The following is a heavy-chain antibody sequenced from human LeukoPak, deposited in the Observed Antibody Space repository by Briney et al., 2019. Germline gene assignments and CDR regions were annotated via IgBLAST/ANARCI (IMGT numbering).Heavy chain of an antibody. D-gene: IGHD4-11*01. Sequence: GGSLTLARAASEFTLHRHAVHWLRQATVKGLEYASAINSNGGSTYYANSEKGRLNITRDNSKDTLYLQVGSLRAEDVAVYYCAKTYDYSNPEGYYYYGMDVWGQGTTVTVSS. CDR3: AKTYDYSNPEGYYYYGMDV. J-gene: IGHJ6*01. V-gene: IGHV3-64*01. CDR1: EFTLHRHA. CDR2: INSNGGST.